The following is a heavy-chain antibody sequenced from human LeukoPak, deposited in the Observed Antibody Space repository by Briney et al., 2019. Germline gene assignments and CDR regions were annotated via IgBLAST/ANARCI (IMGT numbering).Heavy chain of an antibody. V-gene: IGHV4-59*01. CDR2: IYYSGST. J-gene: IGHJ2*01. CDR3: ARAGVVPNPNSYWYFDL. Sequence: PSETLSLTCTVSGGSIRSYYWSWIRQPPGKGLEWIGYIYYSGSTNYNPSLESRVTISVDTSKNQFSLKLNSVTSTETAVYYCARAGVVPNPNSYWYFDLWGRGTLVTVSS. CDR1: GGSIRSYY. D-gene: IGHD3-3*01.